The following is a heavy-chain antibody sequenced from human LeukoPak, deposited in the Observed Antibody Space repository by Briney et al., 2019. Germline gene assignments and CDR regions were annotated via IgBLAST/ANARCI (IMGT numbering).Heavy chain of an antibody. Sequence: PSETLSLTCTVSDGSISSGSYYWSWVRQPAGKGLEWIGCIYTRGCTTYNPSLQSRVTISLDKSKNLFSLNLSSVTAADTAVYYCARDDVGIAAAGGIYWGQGTLVTVSS. D-gene: IGHD6-13*01. CDR3: ARDDVGIAAAGGIY. CDR1: DGSISSGSYY. CDR2: IYTRGCT. V-gene: IGHV4-61*02. J-gene: IGHJ4*02.